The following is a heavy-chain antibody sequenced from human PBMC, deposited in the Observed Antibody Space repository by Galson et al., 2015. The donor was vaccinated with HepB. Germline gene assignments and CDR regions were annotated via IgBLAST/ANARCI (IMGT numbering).Heavy chain of an antibody. V-gene: IGHV1-69*13. Sequence: SVKVSCKASGGTFSSYAISWVRQAPGQGLEWMGGIIPIFGTANYAQKFQGRVTITADESTSTAYMELSSLRSEDTAVYYRATDGAGYSYVGSSGPYGPLGYWGQGTLVTVSS. CDR1: GGTFSSYA. J-gene: IGHJ4*02. D-gene: IGHD5-18*01. CDR2: IIPIFGTA. CDR3: ATDGAGYSYVGSSGPYGPLGY.